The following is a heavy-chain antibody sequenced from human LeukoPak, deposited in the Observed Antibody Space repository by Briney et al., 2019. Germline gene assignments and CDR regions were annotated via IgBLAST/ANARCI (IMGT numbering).Heavy chain of an antibody. D-gene: IGHD1-14*01. CDR3: ARVIPEAGFDP. CDR1: GYSISSGYY. Sequence: SETLSLTCTVSGYSISSGYYWGWIRPPPGKGLEWIGNIYHSGSTYYNPSLESRVTMSVDTSKNQFSLKLSSVTAADTAVYYCARVIPEAGFDPWGQGTLVTVSS. V-gene: IGHV4-38-2*02. CDR2: IYHSGST. J-gene: IGHJ5*02.